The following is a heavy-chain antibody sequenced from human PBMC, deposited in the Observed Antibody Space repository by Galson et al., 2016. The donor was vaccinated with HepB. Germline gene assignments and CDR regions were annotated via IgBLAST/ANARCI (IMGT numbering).Heavy chain of an antibody. CDR1: GFTFSIYA. CDR3: AKGRRIAARPGYYYYGVDV. V-gene: IGHV3-23*01. CDR2: ISGSGGST. Sequence: SLRLSCAGSGFTFSIYAMSWVRQAPGKGLEWVSGISGSGGSTYYADSVKGRFTISRDNSKNTLYLQMNSLRAEDTAVYYCAKGRRIAARPGYYYYGVDVWGQGTTVTVSS. D-gene: IGHD6-6*01. J-gene: IGHJ6*02.